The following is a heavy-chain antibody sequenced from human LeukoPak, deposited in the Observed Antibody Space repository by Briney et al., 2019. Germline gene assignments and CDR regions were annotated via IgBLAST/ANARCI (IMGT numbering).Heavy chain of an antibody. CDR3: ARDRGFNGRHY. V-gene: IGHV3-21*01. CDR2: ISSSSSYI. D-gene: IGHD3-10*01. J-gene: IGHJ4*02. Sequence: PGGSLRLSCAASGFTFSSYSMNWVRQAPGQGLEWVSSISSSSSYIYYADSVKGRFTISRDNAKNSLYLQMNSLRAEDTAVYYCARDRGFNGRHYWGQGTLVTVSS. CDR1: GFTFSSYS.